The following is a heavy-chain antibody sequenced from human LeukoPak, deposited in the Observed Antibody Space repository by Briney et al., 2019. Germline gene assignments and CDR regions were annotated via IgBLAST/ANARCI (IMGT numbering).Heavy chain of an antibody. Sequence: GESLKISCQASGYSFTRYWIGWVRQMLGKGLEWMGIVYPGDSDTIYSPSFQGQVTISADRSITTAYLQLNRLETSDTATYFCARGLYYDSSGFFAAFWGRGTLVTVSS. CDR1: GYSFTRYW. J-gene: IGHJ4*02. V-gene: IGHV5-51*01. CDR2: VYPGDSDT. CDR3: ARGLYYDSSGFFAAF. D-gene: IGHD3-22*01.